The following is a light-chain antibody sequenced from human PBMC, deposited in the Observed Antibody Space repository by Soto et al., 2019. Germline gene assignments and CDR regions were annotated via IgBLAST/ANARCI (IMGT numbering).Light chain of an antibody. V-gene: IGKV3D-20*02. CDR2: GAS. CDR3: QHRMNWHLT. J-gene: IGKJ5*01. Sequence: ELVLPPSPGTLSFSPGDRATLSCRASQSVRSNYLAWYQQKPGQAPRLLIYGASIRATGITDRFSGGGSGTDFTLTISRMEPEDFAVYYCQHRMNWHLTFGQGTRLEIK. CDR1: QSVRSNY.